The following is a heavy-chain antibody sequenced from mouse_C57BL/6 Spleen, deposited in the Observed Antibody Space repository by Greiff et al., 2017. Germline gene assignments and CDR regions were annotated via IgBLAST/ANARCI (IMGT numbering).Heavy chain of an antibody. V-gene: IGHV1-59*01. Sequence: QVQLKQPGAELVRPGTSVKLSCKASGYTFTSYWMHWVKQRPGQGLEWIGVIDPSDSYTNYNQKFKGKATLTVDTSSSTAYMQLSSLTSEDSAVYYCARQLRLQDYYAMDYWGQGTSVTVSS. CDR3: ARQLRLQDYYAMDY. D-gene: IGHD3-2*02. CDR1: GYTFTSYW. CDR2: IDPSDSYT. J-gene: IGHJ4*01.